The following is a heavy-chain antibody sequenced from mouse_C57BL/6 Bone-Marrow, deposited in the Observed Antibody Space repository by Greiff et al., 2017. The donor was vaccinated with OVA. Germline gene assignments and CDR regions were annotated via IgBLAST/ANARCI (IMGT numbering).Heavy chain of an antibody. D-gene: IGHD1-1*01. Sequence: QVQLQQSGPGLVQPSQSLSITCTVSGFSLTSYGVHWVRQSPGKGLEWLGVIWRGGSTDYNAAFMSRLSITKDNSKSQVFFKMNSLQADDTAIYYCAKGRDYYGSSEGKPSYAMDYWGQGTSVTVSS. V-gene: IGHV2-5*01. CDR2: IWRGGST. J-gene: IGHJ4*01. CDR1: GFSLTSYG. CDR3: AKGRDYYGSSEGKPSYAMDY.